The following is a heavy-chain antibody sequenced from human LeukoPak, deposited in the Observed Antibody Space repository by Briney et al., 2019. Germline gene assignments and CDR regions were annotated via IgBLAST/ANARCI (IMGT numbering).Heavy chain of an antibody. V-gene: IGHV3-66*01. CDR1: GFTVSSNY. Sequence: TGGSLRLSCAASGFTVSSNYMGWVRQAPGKGLEWVSVIYSGGSTYYADSVKGRFTISRDNSKNTLYLQMNSLRAEDTAVYYCAREEKYYGSGRNYMDVWGKGTTVTISS. J-gene: IGHJ6*03. CDR2: IYSGGST. CDR3: AREEKYYGSGRNYMDV. D-gene: IGHD3-10*01.